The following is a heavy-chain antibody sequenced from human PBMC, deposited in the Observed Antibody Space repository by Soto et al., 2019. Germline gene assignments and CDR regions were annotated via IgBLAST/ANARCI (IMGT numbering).Heavy chain of an antibody. CDR2: VFYTGRA. V-gene: IGHV4-59*01. CDR3: ARGIDPYYDFWSGYYTGHYGMDV. CDR1: GGSLGSYY. J-gene: IGHJ6*02. Sequence: LSLTCTVSGGSLGSYYWSWIRQPPGKGLEWIGYVFYTGRANYNASLKSRVSISLDTSNYQFSLKLSSVTAADTAVYYCARGIDPYYDFWSGYYTGHYGMDVWGQGTTVTVSS. D-gene: IGHD3-3*01.